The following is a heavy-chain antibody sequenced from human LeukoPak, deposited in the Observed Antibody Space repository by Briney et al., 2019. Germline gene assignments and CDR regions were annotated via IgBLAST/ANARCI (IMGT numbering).Heavy chain of an antibody. CDR3: ARNGYSSSWYRDYYYYYYMDV. V-gene: IGHV1-69*13. Sequence: ASVKVSCKASGGTFSSYAISWVRQAPGQGLEWMGGIIPIFGTANYAHKFQGRVTITADESTSTACMELSSLRSEDTAVYYCARNGYSSSWYRDYYYYYYMDVWGKGTTVTISS. J-gene: IGHJ6*03. CDR2: IIPIFGTA. D-gene: IGHD6-13*01. CDR1: GGTFSSYA.